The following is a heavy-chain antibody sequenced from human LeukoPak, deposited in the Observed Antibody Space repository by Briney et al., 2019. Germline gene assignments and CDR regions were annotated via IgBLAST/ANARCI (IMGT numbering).Heavy chain of an antibody. V-gene: IGHV1-58*02. D-gene: IGHD3-16*02. CDR2: IVVGIGNT. CDR1: GFTFTRSA. J-gene: IGHJ4*02. CDR3: AATPVEVGELSYDFDY. Sequence: SVKVSCTASGFTFTRSAMQWVRQASGQRLEWIGWIVVGIGNTNCAQKFQERVTITRDMSKSTAYMELSSLRSKDTAVYYCAATPVEVGELSYDFDYWGQGTLVTVSS.